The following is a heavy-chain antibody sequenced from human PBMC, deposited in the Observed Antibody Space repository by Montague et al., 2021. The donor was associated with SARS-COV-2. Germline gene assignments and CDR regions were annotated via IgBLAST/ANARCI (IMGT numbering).Heavy chain of an antibody. CDR2: INHSGST. CDR1: GGSFSGYY. Sequence: SDTLSLTCAVYGGSFSGYYWSWIRQPPGKGLEWIGEINHSGSTNYNPSLKSRVTISVDTSKNQFSLKLSSVTAADTAVYYCAGVPESGHSIDYWGQGTLVTVSS. J-gene: IGHJ4*02. V-gene: IGHV4-34*01. CDR3: AGVPESGHSIDY.